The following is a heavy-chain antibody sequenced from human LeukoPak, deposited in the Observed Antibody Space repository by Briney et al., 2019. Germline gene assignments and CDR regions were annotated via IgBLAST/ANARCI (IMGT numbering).Heavy chain of an antibody. CDR2: IIPIFGTA. J-gene: IGHJ6*02. CDR1: GGTFSSYA. CDR3: SRGGPSPVYYYYYYGMDV. V-gene: IGHV1-69*13. Sequence: SVKVSCEASGGTFSSYAISWVRQAPGQGLEWMGGIIPIFGTADYAQKFQGRVTITADESTSTAYMELSSLRSEDTAVYYCSRGGPSPVYYYYYYGMDVWGQGTTVTVSS. D-gene: IGHD2-15*01.